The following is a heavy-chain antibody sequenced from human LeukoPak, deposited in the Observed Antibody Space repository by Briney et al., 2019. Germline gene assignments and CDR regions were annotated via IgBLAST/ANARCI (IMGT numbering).Heavy chain of an antibody. CDR2: ISAYNGNT. CDR3: ARGSYDFWSGYLVYYYYGMDV. V-gene: IGHV1-18*01. Sequence: ASVKVSCKASGYTFTSYGISWVRQAPGQGLEWMGWISAYNGNTNYAQKLQGRVTMTRNTSISTAYMELSSLRSEDTAVYYCARGSYDFWSGYLVYYYYGMDVWGQGTMVTVSS. CDR1: GYTFTSYG. D-gene: IGHD3-3*01. J-gene: IGHJ6*02.